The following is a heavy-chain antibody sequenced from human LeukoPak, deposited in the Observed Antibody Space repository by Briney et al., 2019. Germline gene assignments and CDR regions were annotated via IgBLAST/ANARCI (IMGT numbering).Heavy chain of an antibody. CDR1: GYSFTSYW. D-gene: IGHD3-16*01. Sequence: GESLRISCEGSGYSFTSYWITWVRQMPGKGLEWMGRIDPSDSYTNYSPSFQGHVTISADKSISTAYLQWSSLKASDTAMYYCARQEGEPTVPLGMDVWGQGTTVTVSS. CDR2: IDPSDSYT. V-gene: IGHV5-10-1*01. CDR3: ARQEGEPTVPLGMDV. J-gene: IGHJ6*02.